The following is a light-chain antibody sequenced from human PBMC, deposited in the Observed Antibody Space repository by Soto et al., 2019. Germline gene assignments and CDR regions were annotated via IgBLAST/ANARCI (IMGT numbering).Light chain of an antibody. J-gene: IGLJ2*01. CDR3: QSYDTRLSGSVV. Sequence: QLVLTQPPSVSGAPGQRVTISCTGSRSNFGAGYDVHWYQQLPGTAPKLLIYRNNNRPSGVPDRFSGSKSGTSASLAITGLQAEDEADYYCQSYDTRLSGSVVFGGGTKLTVL. CDR2: RNN. V-gene: IGLV1-40*01. CDR1: RSNFGAGYD.